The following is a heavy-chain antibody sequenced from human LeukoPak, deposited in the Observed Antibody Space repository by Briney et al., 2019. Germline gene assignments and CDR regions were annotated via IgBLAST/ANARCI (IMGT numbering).Heavy chain of an antibody. CDR1: AFTFSSYA. V-gene: IGHV3-23*01. D-gene: IGHD4-11*01. J-gene: IGHJ4*02. Sequence: GGSLRLSCAASAFTFSSYAMSWVRQAPGKGLEWVAAISGSGGSTYYADSVKGRLTISRDNSKNTLYLQMNSLRAEDTAVYYCAKDQGRAPVTYFDYWGQGTLVTVSS. CDR3: AKDQGRAPVTYFDY. CDR2: ISGSGGST.